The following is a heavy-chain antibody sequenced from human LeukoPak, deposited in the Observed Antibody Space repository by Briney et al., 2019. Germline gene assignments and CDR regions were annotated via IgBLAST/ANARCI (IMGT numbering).Heavy chain of an antibody. CDR2: ISGSGGDT. D-gene: IGHD3-22*01. Sequence: PGGSLRLSCAASGFTFSTYSMNWVRQAPGKGPEWVSGISGSGGDTYYSDSVKGRFTISRDNAKTTVYLQMNSLRTEDTAEYYCAKEGRLTVAAVVVENYFDYWGQGTPVTVSA. CDR3: AKEGRLTVAAVVVENYFDY. V-gene: IGHV3-23*01. J-gene: IGHJ4*02. CDR1: GFTFSTYS.